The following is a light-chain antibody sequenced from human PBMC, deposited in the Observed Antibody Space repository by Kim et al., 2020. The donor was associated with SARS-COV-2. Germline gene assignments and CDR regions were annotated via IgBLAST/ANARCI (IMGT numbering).Light chain of an antibody. CDR2: RNN. Sequence: RQTATLPCTGNSNNVGNEGAAWLQQHQSHPPKLLSYRNNNRPSGISERLSASRSGNTASLTITGLQPEDEADYYCSAWDSSLSAWVFGGGTQLTVL. CDR3: SAWDSSLSAWV. J-gene: IGLJ3*02. V-gene: IGLV10-54*01. CDR1: SNNVGNEG.